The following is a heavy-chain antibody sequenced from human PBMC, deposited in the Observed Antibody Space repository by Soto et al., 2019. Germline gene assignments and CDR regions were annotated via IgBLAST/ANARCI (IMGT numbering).Heavy chain of an antibody. J-gene: IGHJ6*02. CDR3: ARDRGGSSWYYDVYYYGMDV. D-gene: IGHD6-13*01. V-gene: IGHV4-31*03. CDR2: IYYSGST. Sequence: PSETLSLTCTVSGGSISSGGYYWSWIRQHPGKGLEWIGYIYYSGSTYYNPSLKSRVTISVDTSKNQFSLKLSSVTAADTAVYYCARDRGGSSWYYDVYYYGMDVRGQGTTGPGSS. CDR1: GGSISSGGYY.